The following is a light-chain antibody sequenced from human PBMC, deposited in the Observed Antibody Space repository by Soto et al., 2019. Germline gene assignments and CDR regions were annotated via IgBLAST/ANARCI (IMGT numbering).Light chain of an antibody. V-gene: IGKV3-20*01. CDR1: QSISSSY. J-gene: IGKJ1*01. CDR3: QQYGSSSWT. CDR2: GAS. Sequence: EIVLTQSPGTLSLSPGKRATLSCRASQSISSSYLAWYQQRPGQAPRLLIYGASSRATGIPDRFSGSGSGTEFTLTISRLEPGDFAVYYRQQYGSSSWTFGQGTKVDIK.